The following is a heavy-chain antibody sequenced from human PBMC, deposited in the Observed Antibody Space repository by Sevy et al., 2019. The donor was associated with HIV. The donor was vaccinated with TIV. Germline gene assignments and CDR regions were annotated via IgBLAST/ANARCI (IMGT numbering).Heavy chain of an antibody. J-gene: IGHJ4*02. V-gene: IGHV3-23*01. D-gene: IGHD2-8*01. CDR1: GFTFSKYS. CDR2: LSFGCGEI. CDR3: AREGSTKPNDY. Sequence: GGSLRLSCAASGFTFSKYSMSWVRQPPGKGLEWVSTLSFGCGEINYADSVKGRFTISRDNSKSSVYLKMNNLRPEDTAVYYCAREGSTKPNDYWGQGTLVTVSS.